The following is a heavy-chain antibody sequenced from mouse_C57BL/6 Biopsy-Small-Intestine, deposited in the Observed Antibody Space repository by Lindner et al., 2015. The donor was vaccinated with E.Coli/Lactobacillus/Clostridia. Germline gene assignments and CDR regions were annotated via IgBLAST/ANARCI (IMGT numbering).Heavy chain of an antibody. V-gene: IGHV1-72*04. D-gene: IGHD1-1*01. CDR1: GYSFNNYY. J-gene: IGHJ4*01. Sequence: SVKVSCKASGYSFNNYYIHWVRQAPGQGLEWMGIIDPSGGNTRYAQQFQGRVTMTRDTSTNTVYMELGSLRSEDTAVHYCARDRWYCSSPTCPLVARDLDYWGQGTLVTVSS. CDR2: IDPSGGNT. CDR3: ARDRWYCSSPTCPLVARDLDY.